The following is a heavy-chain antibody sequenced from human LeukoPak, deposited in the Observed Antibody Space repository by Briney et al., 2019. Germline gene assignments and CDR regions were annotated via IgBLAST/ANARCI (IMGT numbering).Heavy chain of an antibody. D-gene: IGHD4-23*01. V-gene: IGHV4-59*01. CDR3: ARGHDYGGRKWYYFDY. CDR2: IYYSGST. J-gene: IGHJ4*02. Sequence: SETLSLTCTVSGGSISSYYWSWIRQPPGKGLEWIGYIYYSGSTNYNRSLKSRVTISVDTSKNQFSLKLSSVTAADTAVYYCARGHDYGGRKWYYFDYWGQGTLVTVSS. CDR1: GGSISSYY.